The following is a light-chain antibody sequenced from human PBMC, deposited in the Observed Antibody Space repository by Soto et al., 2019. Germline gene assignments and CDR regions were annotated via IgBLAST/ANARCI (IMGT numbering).Light chain of an antibody. Sequence: QSALTQPASVSGSPGQSITISCTGTRSDFGAYNYVSWYQRHPGKAPQLLIYEVNSRPSGVSNRFSGSKSGNTASLTISGLQPEDEADYYCTSYTSSDTLYVFGSGTKVTVL. CDR3: TSYTSSDTLYV. J-gene: IGLJ1*01. V-gene: IGLV2-14*01. CDR1: RSDFGAYNY. CDR2: EVN.